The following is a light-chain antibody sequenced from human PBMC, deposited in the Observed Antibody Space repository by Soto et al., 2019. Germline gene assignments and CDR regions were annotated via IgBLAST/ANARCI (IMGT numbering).Light chain of an antibody. CDR1: SSDIGAYNF. CDR3: SSYTTSSTYV. V-gene: IGLV2-14*01. Sequence: QSALTQPASVSGSPGQSSTISCTGSSSDIGAYNFATWYQQHPDKAPKLMVFDVTNRPSGVSDRFSGSKSGNTASLTISGLQAEDEAEYYCSSYTTSSTYVFGTGTKVTVL. CDR2: DVT. J-gene: IGLJ1*01.